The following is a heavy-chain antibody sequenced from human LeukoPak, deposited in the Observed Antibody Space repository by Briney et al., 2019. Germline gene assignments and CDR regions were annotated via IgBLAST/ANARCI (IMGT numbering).Heavy chain of an antibody. Sequence: ETLPLTCTVSGGSVSSSSFYWGWIRQPPGKGLEWIGSVYYSGSTYYNPSLKNRVTMSIDTSKNQFSLKLSSVTAADTALYYCALWFGELGAFDIWGQGTTVTVSS. CDR2: VYYSGST. D-gene: IGHD3-10*01. CDR3: ALWFGELGAFDI. CDR1: GGSVSSSSFY. J-gene: IGHJ3*02. V-gene: IGHV4-39*01.